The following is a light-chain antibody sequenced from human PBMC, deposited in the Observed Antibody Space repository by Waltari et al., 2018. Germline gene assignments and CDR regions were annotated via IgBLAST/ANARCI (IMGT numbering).Light chain of an antibody. CDR1: RSDIGSFNL. Sequence: QSALTPPASVSGSPGQSITISCTGTRSDIGSFNLVSWYQQHQGKAPKILIYEVDKRPSGVADLFSGSKSGNTASLTISGLQAEDETDYYCYSYAGASTYVFGTGTKVTVL. CDR2: EVD. J-gene: IGLJ1*01. V-gene: IGLV2-23*02. CDR3: YSYAGASTYV.